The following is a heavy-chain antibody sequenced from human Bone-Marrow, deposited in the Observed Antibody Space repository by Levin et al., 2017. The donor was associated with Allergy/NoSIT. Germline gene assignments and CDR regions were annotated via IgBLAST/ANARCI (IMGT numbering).Heavy chain of an antibody. J-gene: IGHJ4*02. CDR3: ARDLDTPFFDF. V-gene: IGHV1-18*01. CDR1: GYTFTTYG. Sequence: ASVKVSCKTSGYTFTTYGISWVRQAPGQGLEWMGWISVDNGNTYYAQKFRDRVTLTTDTPTSTAYIEVRSLRSDDTAIYYCARDLDTPFFDFWGQGTLVTVPS. CDR2: ISVDNGNT.